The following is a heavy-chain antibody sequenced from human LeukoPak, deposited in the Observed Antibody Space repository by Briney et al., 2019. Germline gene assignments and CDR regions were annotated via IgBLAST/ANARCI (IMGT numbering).Heavy chain of an antibody. D-gene: IGHD2-15*01. CDR2: MNPNSGNT. V-gene: IGHV1-8*01. CDR3: ARKGLLGSGKPWFDP. Sequence: ASVKVSCKASGYTFTSYDINWVRQASGQGLEWMGWMNPNSGNTASAQKFQGRVTMTTNTFISTAYMELTGLRSEDTAMYFCARKGLLGSGKPWFDPWGQGTLVTVSS. J-gene: IGHJ5*02. CDR1: GYTFTSYD.